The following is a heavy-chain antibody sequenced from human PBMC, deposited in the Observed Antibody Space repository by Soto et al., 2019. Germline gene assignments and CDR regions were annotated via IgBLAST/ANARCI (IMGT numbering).Heavy chain of an antibody. J-gene: IGHJ4*02. Sequence: SETLSLTCTVSGGSISSYYWSWIRQPPGKGLEWIGYIYYSGSTNYNPSLKSRVTISVDTSKNQFSLELSSVTAADTAVYYCARRAYYYGSGSYLDYWGQGTLVTVSS. V-gene: IGHV4-59*08. CDR1: GGSISSYY. CDR3: ARRAYYYGSGSYLDY. CDR2: IYYSGST. D-gene: IGHD3-10*01.